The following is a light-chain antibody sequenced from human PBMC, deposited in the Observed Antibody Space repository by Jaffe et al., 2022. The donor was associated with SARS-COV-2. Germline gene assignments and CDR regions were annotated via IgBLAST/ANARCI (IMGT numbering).Light chain of an antibody. CDR3: QCYDSSLSGSV. Sequence: QSVLAQPPSVSGAPGQRVTISCTGSSSNIGAGYAVHWYQQLPGTAPKLLIYDNNNRPSGVPDRFSGSKSGTSASLAITGLQAEDEADFYCQCYDSSLSGSVFGGGTKVTVV. J-gene: IGLJ3*02. CDR1: SSNIGAGYA. CDR2: DNN. V-gene: IGLV1-40*01.